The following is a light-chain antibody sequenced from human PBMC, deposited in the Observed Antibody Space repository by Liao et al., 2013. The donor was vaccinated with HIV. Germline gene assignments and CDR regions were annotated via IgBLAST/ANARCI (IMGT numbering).Light chain of an antibody. J-gene: IGLJ1*01. CDR3: HVWDSTSGHV. Sequence: SYELTQPPSVSVSPGQTASITCSGDKLGDEYASWYQQKPGQSPVLVIYQDTRRPSGIPERFSGSNSGNTATLTISRVEAGDEADYYCHVWDSTSGHVFGTGTKVTVL. V-gene: IGLV3-1*01. CDR1: KLGDEY. CDR2: QDT.